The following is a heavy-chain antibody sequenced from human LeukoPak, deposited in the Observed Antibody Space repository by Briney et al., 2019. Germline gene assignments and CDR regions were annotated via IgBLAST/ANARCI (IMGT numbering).Heavy chain of an antibody. CDR2: ISSSGSTI. CDR3: ARDSSGWYRFEY. Sequence: GGSLRLSCAASGFTFSSYEMNWVRQAPAKGLEWVSYISSSGSTIYYADSVKGRFTISRDNAKNSLYLQMNSLRAEDTAVYYCARDSSGWYRFEYWGQGTLVTVSS. D-gene: IGHD6-19*01. J-gene: IGHJ4*02. CDR1: GFTFSSYE. V-gene: IGHV3-48*03.